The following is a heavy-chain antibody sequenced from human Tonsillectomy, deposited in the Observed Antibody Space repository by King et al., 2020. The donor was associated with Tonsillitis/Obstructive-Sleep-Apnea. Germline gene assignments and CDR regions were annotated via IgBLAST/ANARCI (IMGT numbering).Heavy chain of an antibody. V-gene: IGHV3-23*04. CDR2: ISGSGGGT. Sequence: VQLVESGGGLVQPGGSLRLSCAASGFTFSSYAMSWVRQAPGKGLEWVSAISGSGGGTYYADSVKGRFTISRDNSKNTLYLQMNSLRAEDTAVYYCAKDLADIVVVVAATGPYFQHWGQGTLVTVSS. CDR3: AKDLADIVVVVAATGPYFQH. J-gene: IGHJ1*01. D-gene: IGHD2-15*01. CDR1: GFTFSSYA.